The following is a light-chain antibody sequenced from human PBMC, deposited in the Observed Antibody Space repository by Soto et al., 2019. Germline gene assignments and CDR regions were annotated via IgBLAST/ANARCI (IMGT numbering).Light chain of an antibody. CDR3: QESYTTPAVS. CDR1: QNIDNY. Sequence: DIQMTQSPSSLSASLGDRVTITCRASQNIDNYLNWYQQKPGKAPKLLFYATSTLQSGVPSRFSGSGSGTEFTLTISSLQAEDFATYFCQESYTTPAVSFGGGTKVEIK. V-gene: IGKV1-39*01. J-gene: IGKJ4*01. CDR2: ATS.